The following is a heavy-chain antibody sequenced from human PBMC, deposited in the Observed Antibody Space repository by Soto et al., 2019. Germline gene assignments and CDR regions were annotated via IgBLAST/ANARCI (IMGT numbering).Heavy chain of an antibody. J-gene: IGHJ4*02. V-gene: IGHV1-3*04. CDR1: GYTFTSYA. D-gene: IGHD6-13*01. CDR2: INTGNGNT. Sequence: QVQLVQSGAEVKKPGASVKVSCKTSGYTFTSYAKHWVRQAPGQRLEWMGWINTGNGNTRFSQNFQGRVTITRDTSASTAYMELSSVRSEDTAVYYCARDPGGSSWYGAYWGQGTLVTVSS. CDR3: ARDPGGSSWYGAY.